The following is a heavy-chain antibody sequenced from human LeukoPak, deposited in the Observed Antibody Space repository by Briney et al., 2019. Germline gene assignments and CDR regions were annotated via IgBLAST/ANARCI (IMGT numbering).Heavy chain of an antibody. V-gene: IGHV4-34*01. D-gene: IGHD2-15*01. Sequence: PSETLSLTCAVYGGSFSGYYWSWIRQPPGKGLEWIGEINHSGSTNYNPSLKSRVTISVDTSKNQFSLKLSSVTAADTAVYYCARWGPAVVVAARPFDYWGQGTLVTVSS. CDR2: INHSGST. CDR3: ARWGPAVVVAARPFDY. J-gene: IGHJ4*02. CDR1: GGSFSGYY.